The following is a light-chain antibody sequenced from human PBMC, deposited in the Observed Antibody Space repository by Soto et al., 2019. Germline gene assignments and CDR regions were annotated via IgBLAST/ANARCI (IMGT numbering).Light chain of an antibody. Sequence: EIVLTQSPGTLSLSPGERATLSCRASQSVSSNYLGWYQQKPGQAPRLLIFGASSRATGIPDRFSGSGSGTDLNPKISRLAPEDFQVYYCKQYGRLPWTFGKWTKVDI. CDR1: QSVSSNY. J-gene: IGKJ1*01. CDR2: GAS. V-gene: IGKV3-20*01. CDR3: KQYGRLPWT.